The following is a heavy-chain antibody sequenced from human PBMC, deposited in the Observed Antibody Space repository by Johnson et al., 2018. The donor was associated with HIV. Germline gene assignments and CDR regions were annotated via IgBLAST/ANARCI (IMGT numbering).Heavy chain of an antibody. CDR2: ISWNSGSI. J-gene: IGHJ3*02. Sequence: VQLVESGGGLVQPGRSLRLSCAASGFTFDDYAMHWVRQGPGKGLEWVSGISWNSGSIGYADSVKGRFTISRDDAKNSLYLQMNSLRAEDTAVYYCARGDYVYMDYSAFDIWGQGTMVTVSS. CDR3: ARGDYVYMDYSAFDI. V-gene: IGHV3-9*01. D-gene: IGHD5/OR15-5a*01. CDR1: GFTFDDYA.